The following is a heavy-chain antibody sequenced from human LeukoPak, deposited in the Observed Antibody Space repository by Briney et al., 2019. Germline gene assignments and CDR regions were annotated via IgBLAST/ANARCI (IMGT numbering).Heavy chain of an antibody. CDR1: GFTFSSYA. CDR2: ISGSGGST. CDR3: AKDGRRHDYYDSSGYTDY. J-gene: IGHJ4*02. V-gene: IGHV3-23*01. Sequence: PGGSLRLSCAASGFTFSSYAMSWVRQAPGKGLEWVSAISGSGGSTYYADSVKGRFTISRDNSKNTLYLQMNSLRAEDTAVYYCAKDGRRHDYYDSSGYTDYGGQGTLVTVSA. D-gene: IGHD3-22*01.